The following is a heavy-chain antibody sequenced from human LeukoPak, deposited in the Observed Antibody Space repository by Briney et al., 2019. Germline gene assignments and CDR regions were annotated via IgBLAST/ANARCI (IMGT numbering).Heavy chain of an antibody. CDR3: ARHRVYSSSSGYYFDY. CDR2: IYTSGST. Sequence: PSETLSLTCTVSGGSISGYYWSWIRQPPGKGLEWIGYIYTSGSTNYNPSLKSRVTISVDMSKNQFSLKLSSVTAADTAVYYCARHRVYSSSSGYYFDYWGQGTLVTVSS. CDR1: GGSISGYY. J-gene: IGHJ4*02. D-gene: IGHD6-6*01. V-gene: IGHV4-4*09.